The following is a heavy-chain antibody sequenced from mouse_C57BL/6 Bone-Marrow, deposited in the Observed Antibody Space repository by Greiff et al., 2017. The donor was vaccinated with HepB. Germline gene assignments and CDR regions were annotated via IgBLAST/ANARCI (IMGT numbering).Heavy chain of an antibody. J-gene: IGHJ4*01. D-gene: IGHD3-2*02. CDR2: ISNYAYSI. Sequence: EVQVVESGGGLVQPGGSLKLSCAASGFTFSDYGMAWVRQAPRKGPEWVAFISNYAYSIYYADTVTGGFTISRENAKNTRYLELSSLRSEDTAMYYCARRLRMDYWGQGTSVTVSS. V-gene: IGHV5-15*01. CDR1: GFTFSDYG. CDR3: ARRLRMDY.